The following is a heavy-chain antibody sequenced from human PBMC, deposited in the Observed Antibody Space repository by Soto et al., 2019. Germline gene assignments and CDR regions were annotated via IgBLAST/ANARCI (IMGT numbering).Heavy chain of an antibody. D-gene: IGHD3-10*01. CDR3: AKASGWFGEFDY. J-gene: IGHJ4*02. Sequence: EVPLLESGGGLVQPGGSLRLSCAASGFTFSSYAMSWVRQAPGKGLEWVSAISGSGGSTYYADSVKGRFTISRDKSKNTLYLHMNRLRAEDTAVYYCAKASGWFGEFDYWGQGTLVTVSS. CDR1: GFTFSSYA. CDR2: ISGSGGST. V-gene: IGHV3-23*01.